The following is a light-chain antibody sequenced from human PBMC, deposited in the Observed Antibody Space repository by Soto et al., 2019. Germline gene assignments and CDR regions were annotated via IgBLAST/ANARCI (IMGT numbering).Light chain of an antibody. Sequence: DILLIQSPATLSASVGDRITITCRASETIFKFLAWYQQRSGSAPNLLIYAASDLEKGVPSRFSGSGSGTEFTLTIDNLQANDSATYFCQHYHSQSITFGGGTQVDVK. CDR1: ETIFKF. CDR3: QHYHSQSIT. V-gene: IGKV1-5*01. J-gene: IGKJ4*01. CDR2: AAS.